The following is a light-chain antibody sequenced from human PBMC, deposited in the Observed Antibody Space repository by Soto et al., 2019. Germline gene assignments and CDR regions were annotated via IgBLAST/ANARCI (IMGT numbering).Light chain of an antibody. CDR1: QSVSNN. J-gene: IGKJ5*01. CDR3: QQRTRWPMT. Sequence: EIVLTQSPATLSVSPGERAALSCRASQSVSNNLAWYQQKPGQAPRLLIYGTSSRATAIPDRFSGSGSGTDFTLTISRLEPEDFAVYYCQQRTRWPMTFGQGTRLEIK. CDR2: GTS. V-gene: IGKV3D-20*02.